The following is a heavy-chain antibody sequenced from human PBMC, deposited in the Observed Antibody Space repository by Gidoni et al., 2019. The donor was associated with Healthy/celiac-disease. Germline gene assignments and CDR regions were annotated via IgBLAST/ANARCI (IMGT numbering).Heavy chain of an antibody. D-gene: IGHD3-9*01. CDR3: ARDWVYYDILTGHLRGYYFDY. CDR1: GFTFSSYS. V-gene: IGHV3-48*01. Sequence: EVQLVESGGGLVQPGGSLRLSCAASGFTFSSYSMNWVRQAPGTALEWVSYISSSSSTIYYADSVKGRFTISRDNAKNSLYLQMNSLRAEDTAVYYCARDWVYYDILTGHLRGYYFDYWGQGTLVTVSS. J-gene: IGHJ4*02. CDR2: ISSSSSTI.